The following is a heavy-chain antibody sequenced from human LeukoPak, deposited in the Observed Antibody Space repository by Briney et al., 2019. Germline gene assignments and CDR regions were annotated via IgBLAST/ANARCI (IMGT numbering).Heavy chain of an antibody. Sequence: HTGGSLRLSCAASGFTFSGSAVHWVRQASGKGLEWVGRIRNKANSYATAYAASVKGRFTISRDDSKNTAYLQMNSLKTEDTAVYYCTTFDYGDYGGYWGQGTLVTVSS. D-gene: IGHD4-17*01. CDR2: IRNKANSYAT. J-gene: IGHJ4*02. CDR3: TTFDYGDYGGY. V-gene: IGHV3-73*01. CDR1: GFTFSGSA.